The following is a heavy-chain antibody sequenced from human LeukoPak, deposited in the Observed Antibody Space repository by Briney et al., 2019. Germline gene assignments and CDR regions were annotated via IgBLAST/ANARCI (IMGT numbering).Heavy chain of an antibody. Sequence: ASVKVSCKASGYTFTSYDINWVRQATGQGLEWMGWMNPNSGNTGYAQKFQGRVTMTRNTSISTAYMELSSLRSEDTAVYYCARGAYRKYYDFWSGYPNWFDPWGQGTLDTVSS. CDR3: ARGAYRKYYDFWSGYPNWFDP. J-gene: IGHJ5*02. D-gene: IGHD3-3*01. CDR1: GYTFTSYD. CDR2: MNPNSGNT. V-gene: IGHV1-8*01.